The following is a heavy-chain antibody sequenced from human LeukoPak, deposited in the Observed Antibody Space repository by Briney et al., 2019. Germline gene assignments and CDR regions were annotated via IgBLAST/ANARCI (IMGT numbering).Heavy chain of an antibody. V-gene: IGHV4-39*01. J-gene: IGHJ6*03. Sequence: SETLSLTCDVSGGSIITSGYYWAWVRQPPGKGLVWIGSVYYRGTTYYNSSLKSRVTISVDRSKNQFSLKLSSVTAADTAVYYCARSTSYYYYYMDVWGKGTTVTVSS. D-gene: IGHD2-2*01. CDR3: ARSTSYYYYYMDV. CDR1: GGSIITSGYY. CDR2: VYYRGTT.